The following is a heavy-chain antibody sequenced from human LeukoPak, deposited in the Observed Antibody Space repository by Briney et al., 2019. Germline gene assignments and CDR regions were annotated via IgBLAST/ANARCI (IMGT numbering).Heavy chain of an antibody. Sequence: GRSLRLSCAASGFTFSSYAMHWVRQAPGKGLEWVAVISYDGSNKYYADSVKGRFTISRDNSKNMLYLRMNSLRAEDTAVYYCARLDLVGATNYWGQGTLVTVSS. CDR1: GFTFSSYA. CDR2: ISYDGSNK. D-gene: IGHD1-26*01. J-gene: IGHJ4*02. CDR3: ARLDLVGATNY. V-gene: IGHV3-30-3*01.